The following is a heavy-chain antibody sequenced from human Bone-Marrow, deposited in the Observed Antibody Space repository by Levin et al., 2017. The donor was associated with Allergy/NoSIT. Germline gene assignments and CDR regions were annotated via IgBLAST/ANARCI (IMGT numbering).Heavy chain of an antibody. CDR1: GFSFSNFW. V-gene: IGHV3-7*01. D-gene: IGHD3-3*01. CDR2: IKQDGSQE. J-gene: IGHJ4*02. Sequence: GGSLRLSCEASGFSFSNFWMSWVRQAPGKGLQWVANIKQDGSQEKYVDSLKGRFTISRDNAKNSLYLQMNNLRAEDTAVYFCARVSATEIFGESYFDYWGQGSLVTVSS. CDR3: ARVSATEIFGESYFDY.